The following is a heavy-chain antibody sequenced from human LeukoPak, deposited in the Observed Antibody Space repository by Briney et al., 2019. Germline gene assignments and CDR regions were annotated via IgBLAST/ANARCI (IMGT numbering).Heavy chain of an antibody. J-gene: IGHJ4*02. CDR1: IDSFTNYY. CDR2: VNDSGGT. Sequence: SETLSLTCAVYIDSFTNYYWNWIRQTPGKGLEWIGEVNDSGGTNINPSLKSRVTISVDTSKNQFSLKLSSVTAADTAVYYCVYGSGSYYPADFDYWGQGTLVTVSS. CDR3: VYGSGSYYPADFDY. D-gene: IGHD3-10*01. V-gene: IGHV4-34*01.